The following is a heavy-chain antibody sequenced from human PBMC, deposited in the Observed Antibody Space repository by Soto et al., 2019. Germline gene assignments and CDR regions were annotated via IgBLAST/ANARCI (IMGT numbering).Heavy chain of an antibody. J-gene: IGHJ1*01. D-gene: IGHD6-13*01. CDR3: VREAAAAGAEYFQH. CDR2: ISAYNGNT. Sequence: ASVKVSCKASGYTFTSYGISWVRQAPGQGLEWMGWISAYNGNTNYAQKLQGRVTMTTDTSTSTAYMELRSLRSDDTAVYYCVREAAAAGAEYFQHWGQGTLVTVSS. CDR1: GYTFTSYG. V-gene: IGHV1-18*01.